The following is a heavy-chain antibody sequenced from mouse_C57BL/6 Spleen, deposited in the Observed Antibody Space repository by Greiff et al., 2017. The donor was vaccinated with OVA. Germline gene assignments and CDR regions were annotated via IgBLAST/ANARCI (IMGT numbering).Heavy chain of an antibody. V-gene: IGHV1-85*01. J-gene: IGHJ3*01. CDR1: GYTFTSYD. D-gene: IGHD3-2*02. CDR2: LYPRDGST. Sequence: QVQLQQSGPELVKPGASVKLSCKASGYTFTSYDINWVKQRPGQGLEWIGWLYPRDGSTKYNEKFKGKATLTVDTSSSTAYMELHSLTSEDSAVYFCASEDSSGYVFAYWGQGTLVTVSA. CDR3: ASEDSSGYVFAY.